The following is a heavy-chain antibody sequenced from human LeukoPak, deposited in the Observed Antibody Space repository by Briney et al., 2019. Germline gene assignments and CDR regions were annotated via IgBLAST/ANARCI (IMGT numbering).Heavy chain of an antibody. D-gene: IGHD3-10*01. V-gene: IGHV4-61*01. J-gene: IGHJ4*02. CDR1: GGSFSSGSYY. CDR2: IYYSGST. CDR3: ARGVYYYGSGPIDY. Sequence: SETLSLTCTVSGGSFSSGSYYWSWIRQPPGKGLEWIGYIYYSGSTNYNPSLKSRVTISVDTYKNQFSLKLSSVTAADTAVYYCARGVYYYGSGPIDYWGQGTLVTVPS.